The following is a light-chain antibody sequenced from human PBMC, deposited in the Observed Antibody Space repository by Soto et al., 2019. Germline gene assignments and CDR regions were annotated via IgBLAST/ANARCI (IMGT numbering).Light chain of an antibody. CDR1: QSISNY. CDR3: QQSYSSPRVYT. CDR2: AAS. V-gene: IGKV1-39*01. J-gene: IGKJ2*01. Sequence: DLQMTQSPSSLSASVGDRVTISCRAGQSISNYLNWYQQKPGKAPKLLIYAASNLQGGVPSRFSGSGSGTDFTLTISSLQPEDFATYYCQQSYSSPRVYTFGQGTKLEIK.